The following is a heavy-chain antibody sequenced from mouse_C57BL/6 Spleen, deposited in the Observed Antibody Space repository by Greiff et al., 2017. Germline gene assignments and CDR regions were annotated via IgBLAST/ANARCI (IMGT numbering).Heavy chain of an antibody. D-gene: IGHD2-5*01. CDR1: GFTFSSYA. Sequence: DVLLVESGGGLVKPGGSLKLSCAASGFTFSSYAMSWVRQTPEKRLEWVATISDGGSYTYYPDNVKGRITISRDNAKNNLYLQMSHLKSEDTAMYYCARDNYSNWGYAMDDWGQGTSVTVSS. CDR3: ARDNYSNWGYAMDD. J-gene: IGHJ4*01. CDR2: ISDGGSYT. V-gene: IGHV5-4*01.